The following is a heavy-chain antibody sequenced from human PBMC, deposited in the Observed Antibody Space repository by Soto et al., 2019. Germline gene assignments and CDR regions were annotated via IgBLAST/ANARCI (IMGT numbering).Heavy chain of an antibody. CDR2: IYHSGST. J-gene: IGHJ5*02. CDR1: GGSISSGDYS. Sequence: PSETLSLTCAVSGGSISSGDYSWSWIRQPPGKGLEWIGYIYHSGSTYYNPSLKSRVTISVDTSKNQFSLKLSSVTAADSAVYYCARLRAYYQSLDPWGTGTLVTVSS. CDR3: ARLRAYYQSLDP. V-gene: IGHV4-30-2*01. D-gene: IGHD2-21*01.